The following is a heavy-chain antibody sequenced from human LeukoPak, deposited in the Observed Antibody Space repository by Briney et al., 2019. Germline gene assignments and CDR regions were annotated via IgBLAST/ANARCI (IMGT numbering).Heavy chain of an antibody. CDR1: GGSISSSSYY. CDR2: IYYSGST. J-gene: IGHJ5*02. Sequence: SETLSLTCTVSGGSISSSSYYWGWIRQPPGKGLEWIGSIYYSGSTYYNPSLKSRVTISVDTSKNQFSLKLSSVTAADTAVYYCARLEQWLATGQGGWFDPWGQGTLVTVSS. V-gene: IGHV4-39*01. CDR3: ARLEQWLATGQGGWFDP. D-gene: IGHD6-19*01.